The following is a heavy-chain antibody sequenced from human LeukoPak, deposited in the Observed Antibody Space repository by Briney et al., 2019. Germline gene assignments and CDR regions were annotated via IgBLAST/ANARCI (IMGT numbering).Heavy chain of an antibody. CDR2: IYTSGST. Sequence: PSETLSLTCTVSGGSISSYYWSWIRQPAGEGLEWIGRIYTSGSTNYNPSLKSRVTMSVDTSKNQFSLKLSSVTAADTAVYYCARCPSSGYLDYFDYWGQGTLVTVSS. V-gene: IGHV4-4*07. D-gene: IGHD3-22*01. CDR1: GGSISSYY. J-gene: IGHJ4*02. CDR3: ARCPSSGYLDYFDY.